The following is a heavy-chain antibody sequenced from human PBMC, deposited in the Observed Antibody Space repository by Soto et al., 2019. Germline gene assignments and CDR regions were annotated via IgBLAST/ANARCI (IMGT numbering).Heavy chain of an antibody. V-gene: IGHV1-58*02. CDR2: IVVGSGNT. CDR3: AADLSGWYGIDY. J-gene: IGHJ4*02. CDR1: GFTFTNSA. D-gene: IGHD6-19*01. Sequence: SVKVSCKASGFTFTNSAMQWVRQARGQRLEWIGWIVVGSGNTNYAQKFQERVTITRDMSTSTAYMELSSLRSEDTAVYYCAADLSGWYGIDYWGQGTLVTVSS.